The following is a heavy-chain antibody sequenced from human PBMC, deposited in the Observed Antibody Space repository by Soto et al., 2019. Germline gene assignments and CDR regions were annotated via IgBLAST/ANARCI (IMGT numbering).Heavy chain of an antibody. J-gene: IGHJ4*02. CDR3: ARYRQLSNDFDY. CDR1: GFTFSDYY. V-gene: IGHV3-11*01. D-gene: IGHD6-6*01. Sequence: GESLKISCAASGFTFSDYYMSWIRQAPGKGLEWVSYISSSGSTIYYADSVKGRFTISRDNAKNSLYLQMNSLRAEDTAVYYCARYRQLSNDFDYWGQGTLVTVSS. CDR2: ISSSGSTI.